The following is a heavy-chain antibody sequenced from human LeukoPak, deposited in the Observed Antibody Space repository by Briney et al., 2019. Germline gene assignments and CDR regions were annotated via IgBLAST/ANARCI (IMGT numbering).Heavy chain of an antibody. Sequence: GRSLRLSCAASGFTFSSYAMHWVRQAPGKGLEWVANMNLDGREKYYVDSVKGRFTISRDNAKNSLYLQMNSLTAEDTAVYYCARDDGFSCYSYWGQGTLVTVSS. CDR2: MNLDGREK. J-gene: IGHJ4*02. D-gene: IGHD5-24*01. CDR1: GFTFSSYA. CDR3: ARDDGFSCYSY. V-gene: IGHV3-7*01.